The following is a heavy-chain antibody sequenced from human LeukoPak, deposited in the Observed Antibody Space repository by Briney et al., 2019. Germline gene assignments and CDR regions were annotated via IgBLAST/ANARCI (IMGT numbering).Heavy chain of an antibody. CDR1: ASTFSTYS. Sequence: GGSLRLSCAASASTFSTYSMNWVRQAPGKGLEWISYINTFSNLIYYADSVRGRFTVSRDNAKNSLYLQMNSLRDDDTAVYYCAKEGRSLQTYWGQGTLVTVSS. D-gene: IGHD5-24*01. CDR2: INTFSNLI. V-gene: IGHV3-48*02. CDR3: AKEGRSLQTY. J-gene: IGHJ4*02.